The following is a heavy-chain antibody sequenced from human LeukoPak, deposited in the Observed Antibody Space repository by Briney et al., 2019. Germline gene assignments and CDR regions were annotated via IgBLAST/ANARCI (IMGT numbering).Heavy chain of an antibody. Sequence: QPGRSLRLSCAASGFTFSSYAMHWVRQAPGKGLEWVAVISYDGSNKYYADSVKGRFTISRDNSKNTLYLQMNSLRAEDTAVYYCAKDQEDCSSTSCYWYYYYGMDVWGQGTTVTVSS. CDR1: GFTFSSYA. CDR2: ISYDGSNK. D-gene: IGHD2-2*01. V-gene: IGHV3-30-3*01. J-gene: IGHJ6*02. CDR3: AKDQEDCSSTSCYWYYYYGMDV.